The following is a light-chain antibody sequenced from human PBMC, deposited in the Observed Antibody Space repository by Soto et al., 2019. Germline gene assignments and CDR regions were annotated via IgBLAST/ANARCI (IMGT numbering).Light chain of an antibody. V-gene: IGKV4-1*01. Sequence: DIVMTQSPDSLAVSLGERATINCKSSQSLLYSSNNKNYLVWYQQKPGQPPKLLIYWASIRESGVPDRFSGSESGTDFTLTISSLQAEDVAVYYCQQYYSPPWTFGQGTKVEIK. CDR1: QSLLYSSNNKNY. CDR2: WAS. CDR3: QQYYSPPWT. J-gene: IGKJ1*01.